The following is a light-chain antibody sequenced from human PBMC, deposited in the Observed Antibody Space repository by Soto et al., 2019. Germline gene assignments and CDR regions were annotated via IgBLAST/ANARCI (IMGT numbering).Light chain of an antibody. V-gene: IGLV2-14*01. J-gene: IGLJ1*01. Sequence: QSVLTQPASVSGSPGQSITISCTGTGSDIGGYNHVSWYQHHPGKAPKLIIYEVTNRPSGVSNRFSGSKSGNTASLTISGLQAEDEADYYCSSYTSSTTYVFATVTKLIVL. CDR3: SSYTSSTTYV. CDR2: EVT. CDR1: GSDIGGYNH.